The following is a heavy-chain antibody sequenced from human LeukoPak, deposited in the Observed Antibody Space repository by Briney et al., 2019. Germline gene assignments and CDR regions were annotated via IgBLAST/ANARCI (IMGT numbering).Heavy chain of an antibody. CDR3: ARLRIMITFGGVIASNGMDV. CDR1: GFTFSGYE. D-gene: IGHD3-16*02. V-gene: IGHV3-48*03. J-gene: IGHJ6*02. Sequence: PGGSLRLSCAASGFTFSGYEMNWVRQAPGKGLEWVSYISSSGSTIYYADSVKGRFTISRDNAKNSLYLQMNSLRAEDTAVYYCARLRIMITFGGVIASNGMDVWGQGTTVTVSS. CDR2: ISSSGSTI.